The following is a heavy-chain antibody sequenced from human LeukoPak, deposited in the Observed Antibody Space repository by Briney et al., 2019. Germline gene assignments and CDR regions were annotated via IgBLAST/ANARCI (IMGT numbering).Heavy chain of an antibody. J-gene: IGHJ4*02. CDR2: FRAYNGNT. D-gene: IGHD3-22*01. V-gene: IGHV1-18*01. Sequence: GASVKVSCKASGYTFTSYGISWVRQAPGQGLEWIGWFRAYNGNTNYAQKLQGRVNMTTDTSTSTAYMELRSLRSDDTAVYYCARDSSTGYYYDSSTEGFDYWGQGTLVTVSS. CDR3: ARDSSTGYYYDSSTEGFDY. CDR1: GYTFTSYG.